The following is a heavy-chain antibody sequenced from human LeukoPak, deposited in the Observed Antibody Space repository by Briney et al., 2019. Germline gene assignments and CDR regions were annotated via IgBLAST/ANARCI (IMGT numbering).Heavy chain of an antibody. Sequence: GASVKVSCKASGGTFSSYAISWVRQAPGQGLEWMGRIIAIFGTANYAQKFQGRVTITTDESTSTAYMELSSLRSEDTAVYYCARVVVTAIDYCYFDLWGRGTLVTVSS. V-gene: IGHV1-69*05. D-gene: IGHD2-21*02. CDR3: ARVVVTAIDYCYFDL. J-gene: IGHJ2*01. CDR2: IIAIFGTA. CDR1: GGTFSSYA.